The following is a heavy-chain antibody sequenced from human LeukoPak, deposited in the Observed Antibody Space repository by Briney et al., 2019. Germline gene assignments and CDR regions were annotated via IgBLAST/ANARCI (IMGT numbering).Heavy chain of an antibody. CDR3: ARVSKDIVVVVGVLGCMDV. D-gene: IGHD2-15*01. CDR1: GGSISSGGYY. Sequence: SETLSLTCTVSGGSISSGGYYWSWIRQPPGKGLEWIGEINHSGITNNNPSLKSRVTISVDTSKNQFSLKLSSATAADTAVYYCARVSKDIVVVVGVLGCMDVWGKGTTVTVSS. J-gene: IGHJ6*04. CDR2: INHSGIT. V-gene: IGHV4-39*07.